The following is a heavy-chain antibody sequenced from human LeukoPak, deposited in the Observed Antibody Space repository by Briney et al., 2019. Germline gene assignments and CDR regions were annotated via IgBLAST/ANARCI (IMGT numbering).Heavy chain of an antibody. V-gene: IGHV3-21*01. CDR2: TSTSGGYI. CDR3: ARFPRESAVFCTGGTCAPMASCFDS. D-gene: IGHD2-8*02. CDR1: GFRFSDYI. Sequence: GGSLRLSCAASGFRFSDYIMNWVRQAPGKGLEWVSSTSTSGGYIYYGDSVRGRFTVSRDVAKNSVSLQMNSLRAEDTAVYYCARFPRESAVFCTGGTCAPMASCFDSWGQGTRVIVSS. J-gene: IGHJ5*01.